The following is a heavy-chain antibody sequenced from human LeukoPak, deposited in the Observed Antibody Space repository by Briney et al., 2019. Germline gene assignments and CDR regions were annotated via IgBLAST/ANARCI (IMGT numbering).Heavy chain of an antibody. V-gene: IGHV3-7*03. CDR1: GFTFSSYS. CDR3: ARSYSSGWYALDY. CDR2: IKQDGSEK. Sequence: RGSLRLSCAASGFTFSSYSMNWVRQAPGKGLEWVANIKQDGSEKYYVDSVKGRFTISRDNAKNSLYLQMNSLRAEDTAVYYCARSYSSGWYALDYWGQGTLVTVSS. D-gene: IGHD6-19*01. J-gene: IGHJ4*02.